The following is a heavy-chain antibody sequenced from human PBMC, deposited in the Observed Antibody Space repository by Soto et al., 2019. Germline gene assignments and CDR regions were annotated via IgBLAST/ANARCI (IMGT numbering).Heavy chain of an antibody. CDR3: AKERGSGWSEFDS. J-gene: IGHJ4*02. CDR2: VFDSGST. D-gene: IGHD6-19*01. CDR1: GVSISGGY. Sequence: LLQESGPGLVKPSETLSLNCSVTGVSISGGYWSWVRQPPGKGLEWIGYVFDSGSTIYNPSLAGRVNMSVDTSMSQSSLRLSSVSAADTAVYFCAKERGSGWSEFDSWGQGTLVTVSS. V-gene: IGHV4-59*01.